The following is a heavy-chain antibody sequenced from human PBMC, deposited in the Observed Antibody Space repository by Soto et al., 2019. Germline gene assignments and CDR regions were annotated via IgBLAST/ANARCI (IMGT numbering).Heavy chain of an antibody. D-gene: IGHD4-4*01. CDR3: ARSPYSAVRAFDI. Sequence: SQTLSLTCAISGDSVSSDGVAWIWIRQSPSRGLEWLGRTYYTSKWYNDYAVSVKSRITINPDTSKNQFSLQLNSVTPEDTAVYYCARSPYSAVRAFDIWGQGTMVTV. CDR2: TYYTSKWYN. V-gene: IGHV6-1*01. J-gene: IGHJ3*02. CDR1: GDSVSSDGVA.